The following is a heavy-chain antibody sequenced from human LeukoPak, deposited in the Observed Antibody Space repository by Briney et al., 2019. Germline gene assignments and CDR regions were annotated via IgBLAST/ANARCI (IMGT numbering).Heavy chain of an antibody. CDR2: IYTSGST. Sequence: PSETLSLTCTVSGGSINSGSYYWSWIRQPAGKGLEWIGRIYTSGSTNYNPSLKSRVTISVGTSRNQFSLKLSSVTAADTAVYYCAREPDSSGLPLDYWGQGTLVTVSS. CDR1: GGSINSGSYY. CDR3: AREPDSSGLPLDY. D-gene: IGHD3-22*01. J-gene: IGHJ4*02. V-gene: IGHV4-61*02.